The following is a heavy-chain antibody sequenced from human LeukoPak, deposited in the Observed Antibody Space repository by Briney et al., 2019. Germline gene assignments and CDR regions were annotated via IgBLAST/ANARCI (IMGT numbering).Heavy chain of an antibody. D-gene: IGHD6-6*01. CDR1: GGSISSGDYY. Sequence: PSQTLSLTCTVSGGSISSGDYYWSWIRQPPGKGLEWIGYIYYSGSTNYNPSLKSRVTISIDTSKNRFSLKVSSVIAADTAMYYCARGGSRSYTSSTLDYWGQGTLVTVSS. J-gene: IGHJ4*02. CDR3: ARGGSRSYTSSTLDY. V-gene: IGHV4-30-4*08. CDR2: IYYSGST.